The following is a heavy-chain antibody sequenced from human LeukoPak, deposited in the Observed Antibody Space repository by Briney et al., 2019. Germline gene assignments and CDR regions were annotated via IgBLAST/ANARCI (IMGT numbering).Heavy chain of an antibody. CDR2: IYYGGST. D-gene: IGHD5-24*01. V-gene: IGHV4-59*08. CDR3: ARLFRDGYSFFDY. Sequence: IGYIYYGGSTNYNPSLKSRVTLSLDTSKNQFSLKLSSVTAADTAVYHCARLFRDGYSFFDYWGQGTLVTVSS. J-gene: IGHJ4*02.